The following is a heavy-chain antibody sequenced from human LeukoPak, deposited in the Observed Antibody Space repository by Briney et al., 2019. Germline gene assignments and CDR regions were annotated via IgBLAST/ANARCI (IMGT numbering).Heavy chain of an antibody. J-gene: IGHJ4*02. V-gene: IGHV3-48*01. Sequence: SGGSLRLSCAASGFTFSIYSMTWVRQTPGKGLEWISYISSSSDTIYYSDSVKGRFTISRDNAKNSLNLQMNSLRAEDTAVYYCASGPWRDNLGSDEFDYWGQGTLVTVSS. CDR2: ISSSSDTI. D-gene: IGHD1-1*01. CDR3: ASGPWRDNLGSDEFDY. CDR1: GFTFSIYS.